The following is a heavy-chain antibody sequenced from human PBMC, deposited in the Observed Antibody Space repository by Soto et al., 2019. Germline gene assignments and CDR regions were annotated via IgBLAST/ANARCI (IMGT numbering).Heavy chain of an antibody. J-gene: IGHJ6*02. D-gene: IGHD3-3*01. CDR1: GGSISSGGYY. V-gene: IGHV4-31*03. CDR3: ARDRYDFWSGQNLRNYYYGMDV. CDR2: IYYSGST. Sequence: QVQLQESGPGLVKPSQTLSLTCTVSGGSISSGGYYWSWIRQHPGKGLEWIGYIYYSGSTYYNPSLKSRVTISVDTSKNQFSLKLSSVTAADTAVYYCARDRYDFWSGQNLRNYYYGMDVWGQGTTVTVSS.